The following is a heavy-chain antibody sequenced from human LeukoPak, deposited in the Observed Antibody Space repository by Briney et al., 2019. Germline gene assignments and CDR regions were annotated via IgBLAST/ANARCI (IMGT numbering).Heavy chain of an antibody. V-gene: IGHV3-15*01. CDR3: TTDPPYCGRWALYYFDY. CDR1: GFTFSNAW. J-gene: IGHJ4*02. CDR2: IKSKTNGRTT. D-gene: IGHD4-23*01. Sequence: PGGSLRLSCAASGFTFSNAWMSWVRQAPGKGLEWVGRIKSKTNGRTTASAAPVQGRFTISRDDSKNTLYLHMNSLKTEDTAVYYCTTDPPYCGRWALYYFDYWGQGNLVTVSS.